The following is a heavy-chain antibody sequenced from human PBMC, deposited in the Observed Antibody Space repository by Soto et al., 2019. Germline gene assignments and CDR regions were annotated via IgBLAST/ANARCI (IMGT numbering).Heavy chain of an antibody. J-gene: IGHJ6*02. CDR2: IWYDGSNK. V-gene: IGHV3-33*01. CDR1: GFTFSSYG. D-gene: IGHD5-18*01. Sequence: GGSLRLSCAAPGFTFSSYGMHWVRQAPGKGLEWVAVIWYDGSNKYYADSVKGRFTISRDNSKNTLYLQMNSLRAEDTAVYYSARDGVGARYAAMGPMGVWGQGTTVTAP. CDR3: ARDGVGARYAAMGPMGV.